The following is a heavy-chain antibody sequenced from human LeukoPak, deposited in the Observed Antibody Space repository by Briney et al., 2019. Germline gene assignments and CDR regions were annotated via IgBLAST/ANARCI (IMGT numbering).Heavy chain of an antibody. Sequence: GGSLRLSCAASGFTFSSYSMNWVRQAPGKGLEWVSYISSSSSTIYYADSVKGRFTISRDNAKNSLYLQMNSLRAEDTAVYYCATAGLDYVWGSYPTLDYWGQGTLVTVSS. J-gene: IGHJ4*02. CDR1: GFTFSSYS. V-gene: IGHV3-48*04. D-gene: IGHD3-16*02. CDR2: ISSSSSTI. CDR3: ATAGLDYVWGSYPTLDY.